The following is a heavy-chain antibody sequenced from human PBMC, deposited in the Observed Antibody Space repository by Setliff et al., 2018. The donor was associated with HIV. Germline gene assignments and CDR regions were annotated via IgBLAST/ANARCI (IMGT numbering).Heavy chain of an antibody. CDR2: IYYGRHS. V-gene: IGHV4-59*08. CDR1: GGSISDYY. CDR3: ARHDEYLESSWLDP. Sequence: PSETLSLTCTVSGGSISDYYWSWIRQPPGKGLEWIGYIYYGRHSKYNPSLESRVTISGDTSKNQFSLKLNSVTAADTAIYYCARHDEYLESSWLDPWGQGTQVTVSS. J-gene: IGHJ5*02.